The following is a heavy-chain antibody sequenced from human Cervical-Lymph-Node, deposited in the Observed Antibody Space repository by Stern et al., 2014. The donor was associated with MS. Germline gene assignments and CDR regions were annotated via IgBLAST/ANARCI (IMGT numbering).Heavy chain of an antibody. CDR2: IYPSGST. J-gene: IGHJ5*02. Sequence: QLQLQESGPGLVKPSQTLSLSCAVSGDSISGSSDYWSWIRQPAGRGLEWIGRIYPSGSTSYNPSLRSRVTMSVGTSQKQFSLKLSSVTAADTAVYYCVRDVRSMYDWDYFWFDPWGQGTLVTVSS. V-gene: IGHV4-61*02. CDR1: GDSISGSSDY. D-gene: IGHD1-7*01. CDR3: VRDVRSMYDWDYFWFDP.